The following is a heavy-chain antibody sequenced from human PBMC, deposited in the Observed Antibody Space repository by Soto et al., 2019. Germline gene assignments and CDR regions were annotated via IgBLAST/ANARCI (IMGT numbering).Heavy chain of an antibody. V-gene: IGHV1-8*01. CDR1: GCTFGSHD. J-gene: IGHJ3*02. CDR2: MNPNTGNT. CDR3: ARVGPRAFDI. Sequence: QAQLVQSGAEVRRPGASVKVSSKASGCTFGSHDINWVRQAPGQGLEWMGWMNPNTGNTGYAQNLQGRVTMTRTASISTAYRELSGLKSEDTAVYYCARVGPRAFDIWGQGTMVIISS.